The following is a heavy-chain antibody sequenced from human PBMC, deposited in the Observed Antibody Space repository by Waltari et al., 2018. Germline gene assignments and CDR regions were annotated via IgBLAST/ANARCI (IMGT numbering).Heavy chain of an antibody. CDR1: GYTLTELS. Sequence: QVQLVQSGAEVKKPGASVKVSCKVSGYTLTELSMHWVRQAPGKGLEWMGGCEPEDGETIYAQKFQGRVTMTEDTSTDTAYRELSSLRSEDTAVYYCATGAVRGVMSGPYYYYGMDVWGQGTTVTVSS. CDR2: CEPEDGET. J-gene: IGHJ6*02. CDR3: ATGAVRGVMSGPYYYYGMDV. V-gene: IGHV1-24*01. D-gene: IGHD3-10*01.